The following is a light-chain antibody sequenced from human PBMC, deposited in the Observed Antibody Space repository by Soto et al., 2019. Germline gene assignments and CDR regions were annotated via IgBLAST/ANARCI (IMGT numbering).Light chain of an antibody. Sequence: DIQMTQSPSTLSASVGDRVTITCRASQSISSWLAWYQQKPGKARKLLIYKASSLESGVPSRFSGSGSGTEFTLTISSLQPDDFATYYCQQYNSYSRTFGQGTKVDI. CDR2: KAS. CDR1: QSISSW. CDR3: QQYNSYSRT. J-gene: IGKJ1*01. V-gene: IGKV1-5*03.